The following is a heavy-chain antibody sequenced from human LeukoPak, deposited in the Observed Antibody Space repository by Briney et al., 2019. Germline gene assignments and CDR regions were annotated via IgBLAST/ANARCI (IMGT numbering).Heavy chain of an antibody. J-gene: IGHJ6*02. CDR1: AFIFSSYS. Sequence: PGGSLRLSCAASAFIFSSYSMNWVRQPEGEGLEWDSYISSSSSTIYYADSVKGRFTISRDNAKNSLYLQMNSLRAEDTALYYSGGIAINANNGMDVWGQGTTVTVSS. V-gene: IGHV3-48*01. D-gene: IGHD1-1*01. CDR2: ISSSSSTI. CDR3: GGIAINANNGMDV.